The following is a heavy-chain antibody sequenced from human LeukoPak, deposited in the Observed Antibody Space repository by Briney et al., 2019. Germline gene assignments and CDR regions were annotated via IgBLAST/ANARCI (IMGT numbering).Heavy chain of an antibody. D-gene: IGHD3-10*01. CDR3: ATIPITMVRGVIETRYDY. CDR2: FDPEDGET. J-gene: IGHJ4*02. V-gene: IGHV1-24*01. CDR1: GYTLTELS. Sequence: VASVKVSCKVSGYTLTELSMHWVRQAPGKGLEWMGGFDPEDGETIYAQKFQGRVTMTEDTSTDTAYMELSSLRSEDTAVYYCATIPITMVRGVIETRYDYWGQGTLVTVSS.